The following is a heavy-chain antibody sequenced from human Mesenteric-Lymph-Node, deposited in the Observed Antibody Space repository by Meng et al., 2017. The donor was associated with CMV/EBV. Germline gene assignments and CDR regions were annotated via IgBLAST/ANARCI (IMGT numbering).Heavy chain of an antibody. D-gene: IGHD4-23*01. CDR1: GGTFSGYY. V-gene: IGHV4-34*01. J-gene: IGHJ4*02. Sequence: QVSLHHLGAGLVKPPGPLSPPFAAFGGTFSGYYWSWSRQPPGKALGWIGDSNHSGSTNYNSSPKCRVTISVDTSKTQFSLKLSSVTAADTAVYYCARHQRWLKSEGGFNYWGQGTLVTVSS. CDR3: ARHQRWLKSEGGFNY. CDR2: SNHSGST.